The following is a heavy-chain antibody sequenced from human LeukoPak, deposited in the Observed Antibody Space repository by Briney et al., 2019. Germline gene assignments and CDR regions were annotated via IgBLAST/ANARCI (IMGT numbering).Heavy chain of an antibody. Sequence: ASVKVSCKTSGYTFSTYGITWVRQAPGQGFQWMVWISAHSGDTKYAENFQGRISLTTDTSATTAYIELRSLTSDDTAVYYCARDLSSGGWTLEFDYWGQGSLVTVAS. CDR2: ISAHSGDT. D-gene: IGHD1-1*01. CDR3: ARDLSSGGWTLEFDY. CDR1: GYTFSTYG. V-gene: IGHV1-18*01. J-gene: IGHJ4*02.